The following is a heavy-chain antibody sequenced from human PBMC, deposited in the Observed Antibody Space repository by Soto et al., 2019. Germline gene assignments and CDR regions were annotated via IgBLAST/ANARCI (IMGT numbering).Heavy chain of an antibody. CDR1: GFTFSSYA. CDR3: ARDKAPYSSGWHNRHFDY. Sequence: QVQLVESGGGVVQPGRSLRLSCAASGFTFSSYAMHWVRQAPGKGLEWVAVMSYDGSNKYYADSVKGRFPISRDNSKNTLYLQMNRLRAEETAVYYCARDKAPYSSGWHNRHFDYWGQGTLVTVSS. V-gene: IGHV3-30-3*01. D-gene: IGHD6-19*01. CDR2: MSYDGSNK. J-gene: IGHJ4*02.